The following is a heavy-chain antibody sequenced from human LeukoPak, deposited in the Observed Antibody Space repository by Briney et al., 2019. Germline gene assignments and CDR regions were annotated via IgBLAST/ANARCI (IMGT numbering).Heavy chain of an antibody. D-gene: IGHD3-10*01. J-gene: IGHJ4*02. Sequence: GGSLRLSCVASSFSFSDFWMSWVRQRPGKGLEWVATIKRFGSEKTYLDSVKGRFTISRDDSKRSLSLQMNNLGADDSGLYYCARSSSQGFDYFDYWGQGALVTVSS. CDR2: IKRFGSEK. CDR3: ARSSSQGFDYFDY. V-gene: IGHV3-7*01. CDR1: SFSFSDFW.